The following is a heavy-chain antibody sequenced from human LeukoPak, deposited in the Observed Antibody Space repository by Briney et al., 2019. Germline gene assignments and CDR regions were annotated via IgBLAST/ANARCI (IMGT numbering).Heavy chain of an antibody. CDR3: ARASQTTGGYGGMDV. D-gene: IGHD2-8*02. Sequence: PSETLSLTCTVSGGSVTSGNYYWSWIRQPPGKGLEWIGYIYPNGITNYNPSLKSRVTISVDTSKNHFSLKLTSVTAADTAVYYCARASQTTGGYGGMDVWGQGTTVTVSS. J-gene: IGHJ6*02. CDR1: GGSVTSGNYY. V-gene: IGHV4-61*03. CDR2: IYPNGIT.